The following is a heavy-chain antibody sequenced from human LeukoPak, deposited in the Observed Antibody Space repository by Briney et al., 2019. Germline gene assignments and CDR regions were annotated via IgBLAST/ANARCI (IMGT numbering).Heavy chain of an antibody. CDR3: ARSGGYSSSWSL. D-gene: IGHD6-13*01. CDR2: IYYSGST. CDR1: GGSISTYY. J-gene: IGHJ4*02. Sequence: SETLSLTCTASGGSISTYYWNWIRQPPGKGLEWIGYIYYSGSTNYNPSLKSRVTISVDTSKNQFSLKLNSATAADTAVYYCARSGGYSSSWSLWGQGTLVTVSS. V-gene: IGHV4-59*01.